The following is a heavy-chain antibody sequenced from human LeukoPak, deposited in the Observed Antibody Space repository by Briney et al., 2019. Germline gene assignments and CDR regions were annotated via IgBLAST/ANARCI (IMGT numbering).Heavy chain of an antibody. Sequence: ASVKVSCKASGYTFTSYGISWVRQAPGQGLEWMGWISAYNGNTNYAQKLQGRVTITTDTSTSTAYMELRSLRSDDTAVYYCARSRATEVTSDFDYWGQGTLVTVSS. V-gene: IGHV1-18*01. CDR1: GYTFTSYG. J-gene: IGHJ4*02. CDR3: ARSRATEVTSDFDY. D-gene: IGHD4-23*01. CDR2: ISAYNGNT.